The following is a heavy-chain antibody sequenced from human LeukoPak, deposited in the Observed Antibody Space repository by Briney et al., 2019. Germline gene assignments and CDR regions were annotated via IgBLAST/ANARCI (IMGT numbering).Heavy chain of an antibody. Sequence: SETLSLTCTVSGGSISSSSYYWGWIRQPPGKGLGWIGSIYYSGSTYYNPSLKSRVTISVDTSKNQFSLKLSSVTAADTAVYYCARGSGSSNLFDYWGQGTLVTVSS. D-gene: IGHD6-6*01. CDR3: ARGSGSSNLFDY. J-gene: IGHJ4*02. V-gene: IGHV4-39*07. CDR1: GGSISSSSYY. CDR2: IYYSGST.